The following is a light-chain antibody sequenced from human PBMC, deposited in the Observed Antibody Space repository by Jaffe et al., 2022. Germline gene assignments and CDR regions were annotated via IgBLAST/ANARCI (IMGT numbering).Light chain of an antibody. CDR3: QQYGSSPPLT. Sequence: EIVLTQSPATLSLSPGERATLSCRASQSVSNSYLAWYQQKPGQSPRVLIYAASSRATGIPDRFSGSGSGTDFTLTINRLEPEDFAVYYCQQYGSSPPLTFGGGTKVEIK. CDR2: AAS. CDR1: QSVSNSY. V-gene: IGKV3-20*01. J-gene: IGKJ4*01.